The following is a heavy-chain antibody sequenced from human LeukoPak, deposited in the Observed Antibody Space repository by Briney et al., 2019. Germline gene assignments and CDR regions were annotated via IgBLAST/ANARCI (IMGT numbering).Heavy chain of an antibody. J-gene: IGHJ4*02. CDR2: ISSGSGST. V-gene: IGHV3-23*01. CDR3: AKGVFYAENYLDSSGYYSYFDD. Sequence: PGGSLRLSCAASGITFSSYAMSWVRQAPGKGLEWVSIISSGSGSTIYADSVKGRFTISRDNSKNTLFLQMNSLRAEDTAVYYCAKGVFYAENYLDSSGYYSYFDDWGQGTLVTVSS. CDR1: GITFSSYA. D-gene: IGHD3-22*01.